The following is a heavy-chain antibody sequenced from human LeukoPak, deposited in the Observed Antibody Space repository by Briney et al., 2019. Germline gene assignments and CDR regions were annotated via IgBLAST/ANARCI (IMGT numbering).Heavy chain of an antibody. Sequence: SETLSLTCTVPGGSIRSYYWSWIRQPPGKGLEWIGYIYYSGSTNYNPSLKSRVTISVDTSKNQFSLKLSSVTAADTVVYYCARDDYGEGGWFDPSGQGTLVTVSS. J-gene: IGHJ5*02. D-gene: IGHD4-17*01. V-gene: IGHV4-59*01. CDR3: ARDDYGEGGWFDP. CDR2: IYYSGST. CDR1: GGSIRSYY.